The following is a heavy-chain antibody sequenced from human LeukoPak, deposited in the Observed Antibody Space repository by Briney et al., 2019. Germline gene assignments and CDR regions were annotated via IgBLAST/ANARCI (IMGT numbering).Heavy chain of an antibody. CDR2: IDPNSGGT. D-gene: IGHD6-19*01. CDR1: GYTFTGYY. V-gene: IGHV1-2*02. CDR3: AREGWLGSSPGLSY. Sequence: ASVKVSCKASGYTFTGYYMHWVRQAPGQGLEWMGWIDPNSGGTNYAQKFQGRVTMTRDTSISTAYMELSRLRSDDTAVYYCAREGWLGSSPGLSYWGQGTLVTVSS. J-gene: IGHJ4*02.